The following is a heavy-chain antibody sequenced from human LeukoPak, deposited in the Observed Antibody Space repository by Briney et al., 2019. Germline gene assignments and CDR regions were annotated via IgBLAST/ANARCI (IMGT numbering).Heavy chain of an antibody. CDR3: ARLPFLEWSPIDY. V-gene: IGHV5-51*01. CDR2: IYPSDSDI. J-gene: IGHJ4*02. Sequence: GEALQSSSHGPAYSSPSNSIGWARHMPRKGREWMGIIYPSDSDIRYRPSFRGQVTISADKSMSTAYLQWSSLKASDTAMYYCARLPFLEWSPIDYWGQGTLVTASS. D-gene: IGHD3-3*01. CDR1: AYSSPSNS.